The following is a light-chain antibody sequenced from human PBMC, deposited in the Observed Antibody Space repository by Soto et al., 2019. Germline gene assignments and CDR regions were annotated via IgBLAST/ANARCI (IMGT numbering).Light chain of an antibody. V-gene: IGKV1-5*03. Sequence: DIQMTQSPSTLSASVGDRVTITCRASQSISTWLAWHQQKPGKAPKLLISKASSLESGVPSRFSGSGSGTEFTLTISSLQPDDFATYYCQQSYSTPITFGQGTRLEIK. CDR1: QSISTW. J-gene: IGKJ5*01. CDR3: QQSYSTPIT. CDR2: KAS.